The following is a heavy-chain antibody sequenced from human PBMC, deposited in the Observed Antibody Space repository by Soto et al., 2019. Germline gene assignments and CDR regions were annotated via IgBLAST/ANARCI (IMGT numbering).Heavy chain of an antibody. V-gene: IGHV3-33*01. CDR1: GFTFRNYG. D-gene: IGHD2-21*01. Sequence: ESGGGVVQPGTSLRLSCAASGFTFRNYGMHWVRQAPGKGLEWVAIIRYDENNKYYADSVKGRFTISRDNSKNTLYLQMNSLRAEDTAVYSCARDSVWPFDYWGQGTLVTVSS. CDR3: ARDSVWPFDY. CDR2: IRYDENNK. J-gene: IGHJ4*02.